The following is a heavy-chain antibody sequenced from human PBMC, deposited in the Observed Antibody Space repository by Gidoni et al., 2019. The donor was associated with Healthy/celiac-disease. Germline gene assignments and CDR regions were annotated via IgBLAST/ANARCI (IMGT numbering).Heavy chain of an antibody. D-gene: IGHD6-19*01. CDR1: GGSIRSRNW. V-gene: IGHV4-4*02. CDR3: ARVMSGGIAVAGTFDY. Sequence: QVQLQESGPGLVKPSGTLSLTCAVSGGSIRSRNWWSWVRQPPGKGLEWIGEIYHSGSTNYNPTLKSRVTISVDKSKNQFSLKLSSVTAADTAVYYCARVMSGGIAVAGTFDYWGQGTLVTVSS. CDR2: IYHSGST. J-gene: IGHJ4*02.